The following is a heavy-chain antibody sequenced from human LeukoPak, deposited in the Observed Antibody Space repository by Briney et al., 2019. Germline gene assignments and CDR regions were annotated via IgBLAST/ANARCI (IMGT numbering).Heavy chain of an antibody. J-gene: IGHJ4*02. D-gene: IGHD4-17*01. V-gene: IGHV4-4*02. CDR1: GDSISSSNW. CDR2: IYHSGST. Sequence: SETLSLTCAVSGDSISSSNWWSWVRQPPGKGLEWIGEIYHSGSTNYNPSLKSRVTTSVDKSKNQFSLKLSSVTAADTAVYYCARDSTPYGDYVLLDYWGQGTLVTVSS. CDR3: ARDSTPYGDYVLLDY.